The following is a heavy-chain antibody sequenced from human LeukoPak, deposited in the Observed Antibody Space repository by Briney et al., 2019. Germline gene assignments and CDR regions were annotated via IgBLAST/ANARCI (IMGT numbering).Heavy chain of an antibody. J-gene: IGHJ4*02. D-gene: IGHD2-15*01. CDR3: ARAGVVVAASYYFDY. Sequence: SETLSLTCTVSGGSISSGGYYWSWIRQPPGKGLEWIGYIYYSGSTNYNPSLKSRVTISVDTSKNQFSLKLSSVTAADTAVYYCARAGVVVAASYYFDYWGQGTLVTVSS. V-gene: IGHV4-61*08. CDR1: GGSISSGGYY. CDR2: IYYSGST.